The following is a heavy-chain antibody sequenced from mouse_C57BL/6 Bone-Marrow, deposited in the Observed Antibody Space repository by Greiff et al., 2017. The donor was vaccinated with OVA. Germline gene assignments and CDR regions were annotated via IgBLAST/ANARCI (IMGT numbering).Heavy chain of an antibody. Sequence: QVQLQQPGAELVKPGASVKMSCKASGYTFTSYWITWVKQRPGQGLEWIGDIYPGSGSTNYNEKLKSKATLTVDTSSSTAYMQLSSLTSEDSAVYDCARVYYYGSSFLFDYWGQGTTLTVSA. J-gene: IGHJ2*01. D-gene: IGHD1-1*01. CDR2: IYPGSGST. CDR3: ARVYYYGSSFLFDY. V-gene: IGHV1-55*01. CDR1: GYTFTSYW.